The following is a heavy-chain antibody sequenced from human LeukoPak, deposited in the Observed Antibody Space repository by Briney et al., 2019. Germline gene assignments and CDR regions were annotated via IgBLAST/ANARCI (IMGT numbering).Heavy chain of an antibody. CDR2: VWNDGHDQ. J-gene: IGHJ4*02. V-gene: IGHV3-33*01. CDR1: GFTFSCCG. CDR3: ARWYGGNNGRLDS. Sequence: GRSLRLSCAASGFTFSCCGMHWVRQAPGKGLEWLGFVWNDGHDQDYADSVKGRITIFRDNFKNNVYLQMDSLRDEDTAVYYCARWYGGNNGRLDSWGQGTLVTVSS. D-gene: IGHD4-23*01.